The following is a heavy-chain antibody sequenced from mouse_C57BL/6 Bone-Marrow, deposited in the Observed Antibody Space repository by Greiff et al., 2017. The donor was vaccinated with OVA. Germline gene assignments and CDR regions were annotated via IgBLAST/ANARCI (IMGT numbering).Heavy chain of an antibody. CDR2: IDPENGDT. CDR1: GFNIKDDY. D-gene: IGHD1-2*01. J-gene: IGHJ1*03. Sequence: VQLKESGAELVRPGASVKLSCTASGFNIKDDYMHWVKQRPEQGLEWIGWIDPENGDTEYASKFQGKATITADTSSNTAYLQLSSLTSEDTAVYYCTTWTTAVWGTGTTVTVSS. CDR3: TTWTTAV. V-gene: IGHV14-4*01.